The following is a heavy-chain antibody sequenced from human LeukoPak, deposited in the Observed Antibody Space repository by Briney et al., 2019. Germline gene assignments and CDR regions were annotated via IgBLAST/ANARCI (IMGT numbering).Heavy chain of an antibody. D-gene: IGHD4-11*01. V-gene: IGHV4-59*01. J-gene: IGHJ5*02. CDR3: ARVQYSNYSPERWFDP. CDR1: GGSISSYY. CDR2: IYYSGST. Sequence: SETLPLTCTVSGGSISSYYWSWIRQPPGKGLEWIGYIYYSGSTNYNPSLKSRVTISVDTSKNQFSLKLSSVTAADTAVYYCARVQYSNYSPERWFDPWGQGTLVTVSS.